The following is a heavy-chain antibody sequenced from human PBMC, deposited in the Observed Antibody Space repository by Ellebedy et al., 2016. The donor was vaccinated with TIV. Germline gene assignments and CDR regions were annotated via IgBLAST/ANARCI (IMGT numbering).Heavy chain of an antibody. CDR2: INHSGST. CDR1: GGSFSGYY. Sequence: SETLSLTXAVYGGSFSGYYWSWIRQPPGKGLEWIGEINHSGSTNYNPSLKSRVTISVDTSKNQFSLKLSSVTAADTAVYYCARVVRIQLWVDYWGQGTLVTVSS. J-gene: IGHJ4*02. V-gene: IGHV4-34*01. D-gene: IGHD5-18*01. CDR3: ARVVRIQLWVDY.